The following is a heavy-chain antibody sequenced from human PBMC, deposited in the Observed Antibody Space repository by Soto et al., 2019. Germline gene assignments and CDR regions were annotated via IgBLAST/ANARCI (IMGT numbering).Heavy chain of an antibody. V-gene: IGHV4-59*08. J-gene: IGHJ6*03. Sequence: SETLSLTCTVSGGSISSYFWSWIRQPPGKGLEWIGYIYYSGSTNYNPSLKSRVTISVDTSKNQFSLKLSSVTAADTAVYYCTRRPRYYYGSGSYYYYMDVWGKGTTVTVSS. CDR2: IYYSGST. CDR1: GGSISSYF. D-gene: IGHD3-10*01. CDR3: TRRPRYYYGSGSYYYYMDV.